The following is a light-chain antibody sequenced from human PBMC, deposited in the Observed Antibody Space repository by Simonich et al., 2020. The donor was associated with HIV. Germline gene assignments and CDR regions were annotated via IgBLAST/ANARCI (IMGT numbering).Light chain of an antibody. J-gene: IGKJ1*01. CDR3: QQSYSTPRT. V-gene: IGKV3-11*01. CDR2: DAS. CDR1: QSVNSY. Sequence: EIVLTQFPATLSLSPGERATLSCRASQSVNSYLAWYQQKPGQAPRLLIYDASNRATGIPARFSGSGSGTDFTLTISSLQPEDFATYFCQQSYSTPRTFGQGTKVEIK.